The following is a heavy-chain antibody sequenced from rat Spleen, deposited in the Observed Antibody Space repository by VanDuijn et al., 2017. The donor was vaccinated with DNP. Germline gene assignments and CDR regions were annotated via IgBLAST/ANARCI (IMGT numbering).Heavy chain of an antibody. V-gene: IGHV5-7*01. CDR3: AGRPPPTRGPFDY. CDR2: ISYDGSST. D-gene: IGHD1-4*01. Sequence: EVQLVESGGGLVQPGRSLILSCSASGFIFSDHNMAWVRQAPKKGLEWVATISYDGSSTYYRDSVKGRFIISRNNAKSTLYLQMDSLRSDDTATYYCAGRPPPTRGPFDYWGQGVTVTVSS. CDR1: GFIFSDHN. J-gene: IGHJ2*01.